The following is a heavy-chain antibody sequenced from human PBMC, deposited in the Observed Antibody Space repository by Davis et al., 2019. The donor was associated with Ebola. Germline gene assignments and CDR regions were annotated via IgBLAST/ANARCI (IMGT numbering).Heavy chain of an antibody. CDR1: GLTFDDYA. CDR2: ITLNGGTT. J-gene: IGHJ5*02. V-gene: IGHV3-9*01. CDR3: AKDFYGSGSYIDA. D-gene: IGHD3-10*01. Sequence: PGGSLRLSCATSGLTFDDYAMHWFRQAPGKGLEWVSGITLNGGTTAYADSVKGRFTISRDNAKDSLYLQMNSLRTEDTAFYYCAKDFYGSGSYIDAWGQGTLVAVSS.